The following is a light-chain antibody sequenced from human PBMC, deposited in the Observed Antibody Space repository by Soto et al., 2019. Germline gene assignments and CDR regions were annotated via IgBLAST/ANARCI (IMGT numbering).Light chain of an antibody. CDR2: AAS. CDR3: QQSQSTLYT. CDR1: QTIGYY. Sequence: IQMTQSPSSLSASVGDRVTITCRASQTIGYYLNWYQQKPGKAPKLLIYAASSLQSGVPSRFSGSQSGTDFTLTISSLQPEDCATYYCQQSQSTLYTFGQGTKLAMK. J-gene: IGKJ2*01. V-gene: IGKV1-39*01.